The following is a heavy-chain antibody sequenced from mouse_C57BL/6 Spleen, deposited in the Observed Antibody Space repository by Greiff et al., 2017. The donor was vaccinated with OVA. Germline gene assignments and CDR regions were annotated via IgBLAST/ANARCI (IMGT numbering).Heavy chain of an antibody. CDR3: ARSDSSGWFAY. Sequence: QVQLKQPGAELVKPGASVKLSCKASGYTFTSYWMHWVKQRPGQGLEWIGMIHPNSGSTNYNEKFKSKATLTVDKSSSTAYMQLSSLTSEDSAVYYCARSDSSGWFAYWGQGTLVTVSA. CDR1: GYTFTSYW. CDR2: IHPNSGST. D-gene: IGHD3-2*02. J-gene: IGHJ3*01. V-gene: IGHV1-64*01.